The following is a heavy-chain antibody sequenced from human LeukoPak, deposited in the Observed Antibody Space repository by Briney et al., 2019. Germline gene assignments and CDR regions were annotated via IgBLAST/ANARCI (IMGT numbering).Heavy chain of an antibody. V-gene: IGHV1-8*01. CDR1: GYTFTSYD. D-gene: IGHD3-3*01. CDR2: MNPNSGNT. CDR3: VGSIFGVEVDY. Sequence: ASVKVSCKASGYTFTSYDINWVRQATGQGLEWMGWMNPNSGNTGYAQKFQGRVTMTEDTSTDTAYMELSSLRSEDTAVYYCVGSIFGVEVDYWGQGTLVTVSS. J-gene: IGHJ4*02.